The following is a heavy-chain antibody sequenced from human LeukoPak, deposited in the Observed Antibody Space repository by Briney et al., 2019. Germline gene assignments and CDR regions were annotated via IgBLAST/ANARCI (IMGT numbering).Heavy chain of an antibody. Sequence: ASGKVSCKASGYTFTGYYMHWVRQAPGQGLEWTGWINPNSGGTNYAQKFQGRVTMTRDTSISTAYMELSRLRADDTAVYYCARADYYYLDVWGKGTTVTVSS. CDR2: INPNSGGT. CDR3: ARADYYYLDV. CDR1: GYTFTGYY. V-gene: IGHV1-2*02. J-gene: IGHJ6*03.